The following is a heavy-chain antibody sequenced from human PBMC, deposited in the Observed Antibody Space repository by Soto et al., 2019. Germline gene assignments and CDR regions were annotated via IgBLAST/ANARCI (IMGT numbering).Heavy chain of an antibody. J-gene: IGHJ4*02. CDR1: GGTISGSGYY. V-gene: IGHV4-39*01. Sequence: LETLCLTCTVAGGTISGSGYYWGWIRQPPGKGLEWIGSIYYSGSTYYNPSLKSRVTISVDTSKNQFSLKLSSVTAADTAVYYCARHVKGNEPYYFDYWGQGTLVTVSS. CDR2: IYYSGST. CDR3: ARHVKGNEPYYFDY.